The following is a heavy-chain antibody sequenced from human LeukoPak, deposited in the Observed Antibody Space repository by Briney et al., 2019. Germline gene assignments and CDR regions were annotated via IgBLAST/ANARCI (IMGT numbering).Heavy chain of an antibody. CDR2: INHSGST. D-gene: IGHD2-2*01. CDR3: ARGIHCSSTSCYRGYYFDY. CDR1: GGSISSYY. Sequence: SETLSLTCTVSGGSISSYYWSWIRQPPGKGLEWIGEINHSGSTNYNPSLKSRVTISVDTSKNQFSLKLSSVTAADTAVYYCARGIHCSSTSCYRGYYFDYWGQGTLVTVSS. V-gene: IGHV4-34*01. J-gene: IGHJ4*02.